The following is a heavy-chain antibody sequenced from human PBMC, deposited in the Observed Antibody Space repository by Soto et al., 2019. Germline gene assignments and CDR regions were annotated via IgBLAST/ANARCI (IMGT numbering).Heavy chain of an antibody. J-gene: IGHJ4*02. CDR2: ISYDGSNK. D-gene: IGHD3-10*01. CDR1: GFTFSSYG. V-gene: IGHV3-30*18. CDR3: AKQKYYGSGSYSEFDY. Sequence: GGSLRLSCAASGFTFSSYGMHWVRQAPGKGLEWVAVISYDGSNKYYADSVKGRFTISRDNSKNTLYLQMNSLRAEDTAVYYCAKQKYYGSGSYSEFDYWGQGTLVTVSS.